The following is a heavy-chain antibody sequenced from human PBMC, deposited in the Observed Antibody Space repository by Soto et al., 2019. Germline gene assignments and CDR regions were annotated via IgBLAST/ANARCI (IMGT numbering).Heavy chain of an antibody. Sequence: QVQLVQSGAEVKKPGASVKVSCKASGYTFTSYYMHWVRQAPGQGLEWMGIINPSGGSTSYAQKFQGRGTMTRETSTSTVYMELSSLRFEAPAVYYCARDAYDYGDFAGIGYWGQGTLVTVSS. D-gene: IGHD4-17*01. V-gene: IGHV1-46*01. CDR3: ARDAYDYGDFAGIGY. CDR1: GYTFTSYY. J-gene: IGHJ4*02. CDR2: INPSGGST.